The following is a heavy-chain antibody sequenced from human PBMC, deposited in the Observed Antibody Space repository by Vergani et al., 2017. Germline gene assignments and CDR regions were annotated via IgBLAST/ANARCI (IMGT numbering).Heavy chain of an antibody. D-gene: IGHD6-19*01. CDR2: IKSKTDGGTT. Sequence: EVQLVESGGGLVKPGGSLRLSCAASGFTFSNAWMSWVRQAPGKGLEWVGRIKSKTDGGTTDYAAPVKGRFTISRDDSKNTLYLQMNSLKTEDTAVYYCAKDGRSSGPFCPDYWGQGTLVTVSS. CDR1: GFTFSNAW. J-gene: IGHJ4*02. CDR3: AKDGRSSGPFCPDY. V-gene: IGHV3-15*01.